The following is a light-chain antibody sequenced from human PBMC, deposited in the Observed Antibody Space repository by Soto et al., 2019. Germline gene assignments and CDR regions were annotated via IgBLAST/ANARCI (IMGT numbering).Light chain of an antibody. V-gene: IGLV2-14*01. CDR1: RSDVGGYNY. J-gene: IGLJ1*01. CDR2: DVS. Sequence: QSPLTQPAAVSGSPGQSITISCTGTRSDVGGYNYVSWYQQHPGKAPILMIYDVSNRPSGVSNRSSGSKSGNTASLTISGLQAEDEADYYCSSYTSSSTPYVFGTGTKVTVL. CDR3: SSYTSSSTPYV.